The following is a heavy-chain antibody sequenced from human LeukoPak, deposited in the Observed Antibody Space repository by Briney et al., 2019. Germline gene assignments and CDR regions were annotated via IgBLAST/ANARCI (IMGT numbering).Heavy chain of an antibody. CDR3: AKGGTEAGTLYLQY. CDR1: GFTFSSYS. V-gene: IGHV3-23*01. J-gene: IGHJ1*01. CDR2: LSGSGGNT. Sequence: GGSLRLSCVASGFTFSSYSMTWVRQAPGKGLEWVSALSGSGGNTYYADSVKGRFSISRDNSKNTLFLEMHSLRAEDTAVYYCAKGGTEAGTLYLQYWGQGTLVTVSS.